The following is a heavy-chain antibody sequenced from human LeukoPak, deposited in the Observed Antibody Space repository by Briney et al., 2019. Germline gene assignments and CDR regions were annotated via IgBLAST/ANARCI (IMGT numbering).Heavy chain of an antibody. CDR2: ISYDGSNK. CDR1: GFTFSSYA. D-gene: IGHD4-17*01. CDR3: ARGNYGEALGY. V-gene: IGHV3-30-3*01. J-gene: IGHJ4*02. Sequence: GRSLRLSCAASGFTFSSYAMHWVRQAPGKGLEWVAVISYDGSNKYYADSVKGRFTISRDNSKNTLYLQTNSLRAEDTAVYYCARGNYGEALGYWGQGTLVTVSS.